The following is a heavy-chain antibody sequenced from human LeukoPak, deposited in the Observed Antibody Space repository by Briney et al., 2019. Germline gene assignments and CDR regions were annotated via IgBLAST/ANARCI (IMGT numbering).Heavy chain of an antibody. CDR2: IKQDGSEK. D-gene: IGHD2-15*01. CDR1: GFTFSSYW. V-gene: IGHV3-7*01. J-gene: IGHJ3*02. CDR3: ARDISWATHAFDI. Sequence: GGSLRLSCAASGFTFSSYWMSWVRQAPGKGLEWVANIKQDGSEKYYVDSVKGRFTISRDNAKNSLYLQMNSLRAEDTAVYYCARDISWATHAFDIWGQGTMVAVSS.